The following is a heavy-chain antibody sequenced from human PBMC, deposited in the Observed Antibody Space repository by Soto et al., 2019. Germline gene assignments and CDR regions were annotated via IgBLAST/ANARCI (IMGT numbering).Heavy chain of an antibody. CDR1: GGSISSYY. CDR2: SYYSGIT. Sequence: QVQLQESGPGLVKPSETLSLTCTVSGGSISSYYWSWIRHPPGKGLEWIGYSYYSGITNYNPSLKSRVTSSVDTSKNQFSPKLSSVTAADTGVYYCARERRIAVAGTWDYYYYYGMDVWGQGTTVTVSS. D-gene: IGHD6-19*01. J-gene: IGHJ6*02. V-gene: IGHV4-59*01. CDR3: ARERRIAVAGTWDYYYYYGMDV.